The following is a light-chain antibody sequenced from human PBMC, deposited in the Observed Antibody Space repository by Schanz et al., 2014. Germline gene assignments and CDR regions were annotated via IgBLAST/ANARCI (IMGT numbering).Light chain of an antibody. V-gene: IGLV2-14*03. CDR3: SSYTSSSTWV. CDR1: SSDVGGYDY. CDR2: DVS. Sequence: QSVLTQPASVSGSPGQSIAISCTGTSSDVGGYDYVSWYQQHPAKAPKLIIHDVSKRPAGVSNRFSGSKSGNTASLTISGLQADDEADYYCSSYTSSSTWVFGAGTKLTVL. J-gene: IGLJ3*02.